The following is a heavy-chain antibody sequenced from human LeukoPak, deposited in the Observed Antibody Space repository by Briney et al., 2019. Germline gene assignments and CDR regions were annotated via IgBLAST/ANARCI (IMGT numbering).Heavy chain of an antibody. CDR3: ATAPILRGEGGEHYKYGMDV. CDR2: IYHNGTP. CDR1: VGSINSGNW. J-gene: IGHJ6*02. D-gene: IGHD2-2*02. V-gene: IGHV4-4*02. Sequence: SGTLSLTCAVSVGSINSGNWWSWVRQSPGKGLEWIGEIYHNGTPNYNPSLKSRVTISADTFKNHFSLKMTSVTTADTAVYYCATAPILRGEGGEHYKYGMDVWGQGTTVIVSS.